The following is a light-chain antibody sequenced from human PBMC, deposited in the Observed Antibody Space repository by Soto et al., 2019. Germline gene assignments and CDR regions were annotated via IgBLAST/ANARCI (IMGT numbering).Light chain of an antibody. CDR1: SSDIGGYNY. CDR2: DVS. J-gene: IGLJ2*01. V-gene: IGLV2-14*03. CDR3: GSYASSNTAL. Sequence: QSVLTQPASVSGCPGRSITISCTGTSSDIGGYNYVSWYQQHPGKAPKLMIYDVSDRPSGVSNRFSGSKSGNTASLTISGLQAEDEADYYCGSYASSNTALFGGGTQLTVL.